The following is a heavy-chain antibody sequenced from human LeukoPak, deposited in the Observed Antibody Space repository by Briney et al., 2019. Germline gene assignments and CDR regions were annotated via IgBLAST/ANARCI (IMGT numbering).Heavy chain of an antibody. Sequence: ASVKVSCKVSGYTLTELSMHWVRQAPGKGLEWMGGFDPEDGETIYAQKFQGRVTMTEDTSTDTAYMELSSLRSEDTAVYYCATDRPRYCSSTSETTQFPGVCAFDIWGQGTMVTVSS. CDR2: FDPEDGET. J-gene: IGHJ3*02. V-gene: IGHV1-24*01. D-gene: IGHD2-2*01. CDR3: ATDRPRYCSSTSETTQFPGVCAFDI. CDR1: GYTLTELS.